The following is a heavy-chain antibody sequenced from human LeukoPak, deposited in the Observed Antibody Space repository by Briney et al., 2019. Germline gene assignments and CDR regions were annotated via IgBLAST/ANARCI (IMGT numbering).Heavy chain of an antibody. V-gene: IGHV3-53*01. CDR1: GFTLSDTH. CDR2: MYTGGTT. CDR3: AKDEATSGGGLAS. Sequence: GGSLILSCAVSGFTLSDTHMSWVRQAPGEGVEWVSAMYTGGTTYYVDSVTGRFTVPRHTSRNTLFLHMNSLRAEDTAVYYCAKDEATSGGGLASWGQGTLVIVSS. D-gene: IGHD3-16*01. J-gene: IGHJ5*01.